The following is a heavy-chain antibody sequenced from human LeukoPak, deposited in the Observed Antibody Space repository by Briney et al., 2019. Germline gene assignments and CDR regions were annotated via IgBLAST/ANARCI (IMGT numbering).Heavy chain of an antibody. D-gene: IGHD1-26*01. CDR1: GGSISSSSYY. J-gene: IGHJ4*02. CDR3: ARVGSYGLPTLLDY. V-gene: IGHV4-39*07. CDR2: IYYSGST. Sequence: SETLSLTCTVSGGSISSSSYYWGWIRQPPGKGLEWIGSIYYSGSTYYNPSLKSRVTISVDTSKNQFSLKLSSVTAADTAVYYCARVGSYGLPTLLDYWGQGTLVTVSS.